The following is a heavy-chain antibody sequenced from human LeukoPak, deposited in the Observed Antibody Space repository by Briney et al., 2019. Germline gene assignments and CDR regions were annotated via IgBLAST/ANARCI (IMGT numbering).Heavy chain of an antibody. CDR3: ARENGTAVAGTRGAFDI. CDR2: TRNKANSYTT. CDR1: GFTFSDHY. V-gene: IGHV3-72*01. D-gene: IGHD6-19*01. Sequence: GGSLRLSCAASGFTFSDHYMDWVRQAPGKGLEWVGRTRNKANSYTTEYAASVKGRFTTSRDDSKNSLYLQMNSLKTEDTAVYYCARENGTAVAGTRGAFDIWGQGTMVTVSS. J-gene: IGHJ3*02.